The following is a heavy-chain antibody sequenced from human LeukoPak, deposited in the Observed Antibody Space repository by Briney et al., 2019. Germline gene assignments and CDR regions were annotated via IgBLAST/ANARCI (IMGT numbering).Heavy chain of an antibody. CDR3: ARDFSYCSGGSCYLDY. V-gene: IGHV3-NL1*01. D-gene: IGHD2-15*01. J-gene: IGHJ4*02. CDR2: IYSGGST. Sequence: GGSLRLSCAASGFTSSSYGMHWVRQAPGKGLEWVSVIYSGGSTYYADSVKGRFTISRDNSKNTLYLQMNSLRAEDTAVYYCARDFSYCSGGSCYLDYWGQGTLVTVSS. CDR1: GFTSSSYG.